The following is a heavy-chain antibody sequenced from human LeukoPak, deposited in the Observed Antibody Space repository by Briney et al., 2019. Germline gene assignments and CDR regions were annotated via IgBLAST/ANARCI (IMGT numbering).Heavy chain of an antibody. D-gene: IGHD2-15*01. V-gene: IGHV3-21*01. Sequence: GGSLRLSCAASGFTFSSYWMSWVRQAPGKGLEWVSSISSSSSYIYYADSVKGRFTISRDSAKNSLYLQMNSLRAEDTAVYYCARVSCSGGSCYLREFQHWGQGTLVTVSS. CDR2: ISSSSSYI. J-gene: IGHJ1*01. CDR1: GFTFSSYW. CDR3: ARVSCSGGSCYLREFQH.